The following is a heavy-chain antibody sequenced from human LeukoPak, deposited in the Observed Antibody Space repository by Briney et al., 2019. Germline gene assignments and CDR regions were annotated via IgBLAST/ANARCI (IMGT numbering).Heavy chain of an antibody. D-gene: IGHD1-1*01. CDR2: IKSKTDGGAT. Sequence: PGGSLRLSCAASGFSCSDAWMSWVRQSPGKGLEWVGRIKSKTDGGATHYAAPVIGRFTVSRDDSKNTLYLQMNSLNTEDTAVYFCTTDRPGWNDGTDAFDIWGQGTMVTVSS. CDR1: GFSCSDAW. CDR3: TTDRPGWNDGTDAFDI. V-gene: IGHV3-15*01. J-gene: IGHJ3*02.